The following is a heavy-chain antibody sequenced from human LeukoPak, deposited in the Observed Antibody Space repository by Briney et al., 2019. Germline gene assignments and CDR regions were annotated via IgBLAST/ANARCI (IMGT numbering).Heavy chain of an antibody. V-gene: IGHV3-64*01. J-gene: IGHJ4*02. CDR3: ARRIGYCSGGTCYFDY. D-gene: IGHD2-15*01. CDR1: GFTFSSYG. CDR2: INTDGGST. Sequence: GGSLRLSCAAFGFTFSSYGMVWVRQPPGKGLEYVSVINTDGGSTYHANFVKGRFTISRDNSKSTLYLQMGSLRAEDMAVYFCARRIGYCSGGTCYFDYWGQGTLVTVSS.